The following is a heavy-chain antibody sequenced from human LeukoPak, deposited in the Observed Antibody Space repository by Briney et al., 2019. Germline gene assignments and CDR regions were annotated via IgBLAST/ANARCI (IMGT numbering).Heavy chain of an antibody. CDR3: ARRSGSGDYYYDY. J-gene: IGHJ4*02. V-gene: IGHV4-59*08. CDR1: GGSISSYY. Sequence: SETLSLTCTVSGGSISSYYWSWLRQPPGKGLEWIGYIYYSGSTNYNPSLKSRVTISVDTSKNQFSLKLSSVTGADTAVYYCARRSGSGDYYYDYWGQGTLVTVSS. D-gene: IGHD4-17*01. CDR2: IYYSGST.